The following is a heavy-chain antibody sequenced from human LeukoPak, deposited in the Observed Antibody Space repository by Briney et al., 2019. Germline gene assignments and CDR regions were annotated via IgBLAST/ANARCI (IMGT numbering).Heavy chain of an antibody. CDR3: ARGRSGGRVIAFDI. V-gene: IGHV3-30*03. D-gene: IGHD2-15*01. CDR1: GFTFRSYG. J-gene: IGHJ3*02. CDR2: MSYDGTNE. Sequence: GGSLRLSCAASGFTFRSYGIHWVRQAPGKGLEWVAVMSYDGTNEYYADSLKGRFTISRDNSKNSLYLQMDSLRLEDTAVYYCARGRSGGRVIAFDIWGQGTMVTVSS.